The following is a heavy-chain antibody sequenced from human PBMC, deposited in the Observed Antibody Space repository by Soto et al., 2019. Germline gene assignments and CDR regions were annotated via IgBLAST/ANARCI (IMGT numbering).Heavy chain of an antibody. D-gene: IGHD4-17*01. Sequence: SVKVSSQVSGDTLTAFGCIWVRQAPGRGLEWMGVIIPIFSTTTYAQNFQKRVTITADESTRTVYMELNSLRAEDTAVYYCAKDFYGDYVMWSNYGMDVWGQGTTVTVSS. CDR1: GDTLTAFG. V-gene: IGHV1-69*01. CDR2: IIPIFSTT. CDR3: AKDFYGDYVMWSNYGMDV. J-gene: IGHJ6*02.